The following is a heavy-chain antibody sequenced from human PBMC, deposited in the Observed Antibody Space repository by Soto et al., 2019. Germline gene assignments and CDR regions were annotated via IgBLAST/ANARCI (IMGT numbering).Heavy chain of an antibody. CDR2: ISYHGSNS. CDR1: GFTFSVYG. CDR3: AKSGSSSWTTSDY. J-gene: IGHJ4*02. D-gene: IGHD6-13*01. Sequence: PGGSLRLSCAASGFTFSVYGMHWVRQAPGKGLEWVAVISYHGSNSYYADSVKGRLTISRDNSKNTLYLQMNSLRAEDTAVYYCAKSGSSSWTTSDYWGQGTLVTVSS. V-gene: IGHV3-30*18.